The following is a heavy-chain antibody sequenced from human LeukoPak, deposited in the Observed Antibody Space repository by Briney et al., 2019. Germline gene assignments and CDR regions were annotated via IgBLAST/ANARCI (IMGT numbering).Heavy chain of an antibody. J-gene: IGHJ4*02. Sequence: GESLKISCKGSGYSFTSYWIGWVRQTPGKRLEWMGIIYPGDPDTRYSPSFQGQVTISADKSISTAYLQWSSLKASDAAMYYCARQGRYFDWSPSDYWGQGPLVTVSS. CDR3: ARQGRYFDWSPSDY. CDR1: GYSFTSYW. D-gene: IGHD3-9*01. CDR2: IYPGDPDT. V-gene: IGHV5-51*01.